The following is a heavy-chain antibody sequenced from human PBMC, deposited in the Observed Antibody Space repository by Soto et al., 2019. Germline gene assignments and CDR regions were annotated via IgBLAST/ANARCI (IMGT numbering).Heavy chain of an antibody. V-gene: IGHV3-23*01. Sequence: EVHLLESGGGFVRPGGSLRLSCAASGFTLNSYAMDWVRQAPGKGLELVSTISDAGTNTLHADSVRGRFTISTDNSKNTLCLQMNSRRAEDTAVYYWARTQFRGRLVGNSPMIWGQGTMVIFSS. CDR2: ISDAGTNT. D-gene: IGHD1-26*01. CDR3: ARTQFRGRLVGNSPMI. J-gene: IGHJ3*02. CDR1: GFTLNSYA.